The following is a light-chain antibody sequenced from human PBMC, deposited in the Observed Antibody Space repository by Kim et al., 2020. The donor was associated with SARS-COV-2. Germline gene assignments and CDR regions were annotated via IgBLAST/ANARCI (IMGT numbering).Light chain of an antibody. V-gene: IGLV1-44*01. CDR1: FSNVGRNT. Sequence: GPRVTISCSGSFSNVGRNTVNWYQQLPGTAPKLLIFGYNERPSGVPDRFSGSKSGTSASLAISELQSEDEADYYCAAWDDNLNGVGFGGGTQLTVL. J-gene: IGLJ2*01. CDR3: AAWDDNLNGVG. CDR2: GYN.